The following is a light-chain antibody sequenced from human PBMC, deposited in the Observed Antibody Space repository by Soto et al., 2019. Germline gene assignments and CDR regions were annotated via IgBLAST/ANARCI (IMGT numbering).Light chain of an antibody. CDR3: QQYGSSPYT. Sequence: EIVLTQSPGTLSLSPGERVALSCRASQSVSSNYLAWYQQKPGQAPRLLISAASSSATGIPDRFSGSGSGTDFTLTISRLEPEDFAVYYCQQYGSSPYTFGQGTKLDIK. CDR2: AAS. J-gene: IGKJ2*01. V-gene: IGKV3-20*01. CDR1: QSVSSNY.